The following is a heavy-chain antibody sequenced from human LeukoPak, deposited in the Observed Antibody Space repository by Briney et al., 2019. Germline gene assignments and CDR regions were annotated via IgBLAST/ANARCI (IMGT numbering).Heavy chain of an antibody. CDR3: ARDYYGSGSYSYYYYYYMDV. J-gene: IGHJ6*03. CDR1: GYTFTGYY. V-gene: IGHV1-2*02. D-gene: IGHD3-10*01. CDR2: INPNSGGT. Sequence: GASVKVSCKASGYTFTGYYMHWVRQAPGQGLEWMGWINPNSGGTNYAQKFQGRVTMTRNTSISTAYMELSSLRSEDTAVYYCARDYYGSGSYSYYYYYYMDVWGKGTTVTISS.